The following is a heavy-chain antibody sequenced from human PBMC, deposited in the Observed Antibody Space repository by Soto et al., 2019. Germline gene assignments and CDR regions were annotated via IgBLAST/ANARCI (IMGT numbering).Heavy chain of an antibody. Sequence: QVQLVESGGGVVQPGRSLRLSCAASGFTFSSYAMHWVRQAPGKGLEWVAVVSYDGSNKYYADSVKGRFTISRDNSKNTLYLQMNSLRAEDTAVYYCARDPSSSSEVDYWGQGTTVTVSS. CDR2: VSYDGSNK. J-gene: IGHJ4*03. CDR3: ARDPSSSSEVDY. V-gene: IGHV3-30-3*01. CDR1: GFTFSSYA. D-gene: IGHD6-6*01.